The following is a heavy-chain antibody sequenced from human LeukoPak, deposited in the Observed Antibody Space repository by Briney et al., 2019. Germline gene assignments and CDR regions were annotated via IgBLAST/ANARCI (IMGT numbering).Heavy chain of an antibody. CDR2: ISWNSGSI. V-gene: IGHV3-9*01. CDR1: GFTFSSYS. J-gene: IGHJ4*02. Sequence: GGSLRLSCAASGFTFSSYSMNWVRQAPGKGLEWVSGISWNSGSIGYADSVKGRFTISRDNAKNSLYLQMNSLRAEDTALYYCAKEVAVAGGIGYLDYWGQGTLVTASS. CDR3: AKEVAVAGGIGYLDY. D-gene: IGHD6-19*01.